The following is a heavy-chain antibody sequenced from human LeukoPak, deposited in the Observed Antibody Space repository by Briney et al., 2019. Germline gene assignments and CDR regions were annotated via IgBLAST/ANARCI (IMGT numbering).Heavy chain of an antibody. CDR1: GVTFSSYA. J-gene: IGHJ4*02. Sequence: GGSLRLSCAASGVTFSSYAMTWVRQAPGEGREWGAAIRGNGATTDYADSVKGRFIISRDNSKNTLYLQMNSLRAEDTAVYYCAKAYHDSGCLIDYWGQGTLVTVSS. V-gene: IGHV3-23*01. D-gene: IGHD6-19*01. CDR3: AKAYHDSGCLIDY. CDR2: IRGNGATT.